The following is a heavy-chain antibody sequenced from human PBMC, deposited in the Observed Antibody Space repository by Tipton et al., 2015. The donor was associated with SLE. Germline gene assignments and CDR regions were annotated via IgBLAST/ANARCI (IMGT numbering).Heavy chain of an antibody. CDR3: AREAGYYGMDV. Sequence: TLSLTCTVSGVSINSHYWAWVRQPPGKGLEWIGYIYYSGITKYNPSLKSRVTISVETSKNQFSLKLSSVTAADTAIYYCAREAGYYGMDVWGQGTPVTVSS. CDR2: IYYSGIT. CDR1: GVSINSHY. J-gene: IGHJ6*02. V-gene: IGHV4-59*11.